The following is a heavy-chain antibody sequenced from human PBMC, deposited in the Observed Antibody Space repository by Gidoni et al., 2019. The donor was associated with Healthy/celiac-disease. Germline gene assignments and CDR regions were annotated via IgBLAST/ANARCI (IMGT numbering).Heavy chain of an antibody. V-gene: IGHV3-21*01. J-gene: IGHJ4*02. CDR1: GCTFSSYS. Sequence: EVQLAESGGGLVKPGGSLRLSCAASGCTFSSYSMNWVRQAPGKGLEWVSSISSSSSYIYYADSVKGRFTISRDNAKNSLYLQMNSLRAEDTAVYYCARDQSSIAVAATAYSYWGQGTLVTVSS. CDR3: ARDQSSIAVAATAYSY. D-gene: IGHD6-19*01. CDR2: ISSSSSYI.